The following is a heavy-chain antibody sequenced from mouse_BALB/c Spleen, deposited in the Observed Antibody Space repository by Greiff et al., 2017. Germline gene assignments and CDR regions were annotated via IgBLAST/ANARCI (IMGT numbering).Heavy chain of an antibody. J-gene: IGHJ3*01. Sequence: EVQVVESGAELVKPGASVKLSCTASGFNIKDTYMHWVKQRPEQGLEWIGRIDPANGNTKYDPKFQGKATITADTSSNTAYLQLSSLTSEDTAVYYCARGDDYDGAWFAYWGQGTLVTVSA. CDR3: ARGDDYDGAWFAY. CDR1: GFNIKDTY. V-gene: IGHV14-3*02. CDR2: IDPANGNT. D-gene: IGHD2-4*01.